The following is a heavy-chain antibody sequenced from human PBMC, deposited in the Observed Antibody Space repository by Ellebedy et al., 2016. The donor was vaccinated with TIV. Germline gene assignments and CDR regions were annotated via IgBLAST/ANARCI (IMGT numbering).Heavy chain of an antibody. V-gene: IGHV1-18*01. J-gene: IGHJ6*03. D-gene: IGHD3-3*01. CDR3: ARIEWLSVRGGQDYYYMDV. CDR2: ISAYNGNT. CDR1: GYTLTELS. Sequence: ASVKVSXKVSGYTLTELSMHWVRQAPGQGLEWMGWISAYNGNTNYAQKLQGRVTMTTDTSTSTAYMELRSLRSDDTAVYYCARIEWLSVRGGQDYYYMDVWGKGTTVTVSS.